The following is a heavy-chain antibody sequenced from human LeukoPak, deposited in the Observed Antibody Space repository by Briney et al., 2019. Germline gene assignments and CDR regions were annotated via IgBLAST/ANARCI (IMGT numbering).Heavy chain of an antibody. V-gene: IGHV3-20*04. J-gene: IGHJ5*02. CDR3: ARDRLYYSDSSDYYSINWFDP. CDR1: GFKFDDYG. CDR2: INWNGRRT. D-gene: IGHD3-22*01. Sequence: GSLRLSCAASGFKFDDYGMSWVRQAPGKGLEWVSGINWNGRRTGYADSVKGRFTISRDNAKNSLYLQMNSLRAEDTALYYCARDRLYYSDSSDYYSINWFDPWGQGTLVTVSS.